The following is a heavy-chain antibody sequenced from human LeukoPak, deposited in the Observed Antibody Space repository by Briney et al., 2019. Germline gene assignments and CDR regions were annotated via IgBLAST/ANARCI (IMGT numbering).Heavy chain of an antibody. CDR3: ARGFRRAGYSSGWYPDY. J-gene: IGHJ4*02. CDR1: GGTFSGYY. V-gene: IGHV4-34*01. Sequence: NPSETLSLTCAVYGGTFSGYYWSWIRQPPGKGLEWIGEINHSGSTNYNPSLKSRVTISVDTSKNQFSLKVSSVTAADTAVYYCARGFRRAGYSSGWYPDYWGQGTLVTVSS. CDR2: INHSGST. D-gene: IGHD6-19*01.